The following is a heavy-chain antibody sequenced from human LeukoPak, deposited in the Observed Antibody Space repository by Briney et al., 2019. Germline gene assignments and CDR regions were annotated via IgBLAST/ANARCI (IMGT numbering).Heavy chain of an antibody. Sequence: GGSLRLSCAASGFTFSTYAMHWVRQAPGKGLEWVADISYDGSNKYYADSVKGRFTISRDNSKNTLYLQMNSLRAEDTAVYYCAKTPLDIWFGESHFDYWGQGTLVTVSS. CDR3: AKTPLDIWFGESHFDY. J-gene: IGHJ4*02. D-gene: IGHD3-10*01. V-gene: IGHV3-30*18. CDR1: GFTFSTYA. CDR2: ISYDGSNK.